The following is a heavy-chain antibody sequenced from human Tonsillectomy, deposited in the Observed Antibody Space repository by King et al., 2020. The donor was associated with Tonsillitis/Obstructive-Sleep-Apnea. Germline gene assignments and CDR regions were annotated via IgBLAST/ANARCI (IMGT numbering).Heavy chain of an antibody. D-gene: IGHD1-14*01. CDR2: IWYDGINK. CDR1: GFTFSSFG. V-gene: IGHV3-33*01. Sequence: VQLVESGGGVVQPGRSLRLSCAASGFTFSSFGMHWVRPAPGKGLEWVAVIWYDGINKFYADSVKGRFSISRDNSNNKLFLQMSSLRADDTAVYFCARDQRLNNPEIFDYWGQGTLVTVSS. CDR3: ARDQRLNNPEIFDY. J-gene: IGHJ4*02.